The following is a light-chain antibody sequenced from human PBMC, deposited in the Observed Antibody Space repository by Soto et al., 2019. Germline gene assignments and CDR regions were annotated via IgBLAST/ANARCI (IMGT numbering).Light chain of an antibody. J-gene: IGLJ2*01. CDR3: AAWDDSLNGRV. CDR1: SSNIGSNT. V-gene: IGLV1-44*01. Sequence: QSVLTQPPSASGTPGQRVTITCSGSSSNIGSNTVNWYQQLPGTAPKLLIYSNNQRPSGVPDRFSGSKSGTSASLAISGLQSEDEADYYCAAWDDSLNGRVFGGGPKLIVL. CDR2: SNN.